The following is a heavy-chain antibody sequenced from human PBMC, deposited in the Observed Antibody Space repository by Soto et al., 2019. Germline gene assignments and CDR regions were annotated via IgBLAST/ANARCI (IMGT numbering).Heavy chain of an antibody. J-gene: IGHJ1*01. D-gene: IGHD2-21*02. CDR3: ARLLGLTAF. Sequence: GRTPRLSCAASGFTFSSYEMNWVRQALGKGLEWVSYISSSGSTIYYADSVKGRFTISRDNAKNSLYLQMNSLRAEDTAFYYGARLLGLTAFCGQGTLVIVSS. V-gene: IGHV3-48*03. CDR1: GFTFSSYE. CDR2: ISSSGSTI.